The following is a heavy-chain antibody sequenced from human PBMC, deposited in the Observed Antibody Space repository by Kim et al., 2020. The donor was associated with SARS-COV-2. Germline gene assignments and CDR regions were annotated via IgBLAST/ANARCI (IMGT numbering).Heavy chain of an antibody. D-gene: IGHD1-1*01. CDR2: IYSGRAT. CDR3: TRHDDVPVLRNGLDV. J-gene: IGHJ6*02. Sequence: SETLSLTCTVSGVSVTGYYWSWVRQSPEKGLEWIGYIYSGRATMYNPPLNSRVTISVDTSKNQFSLQLVSVTAADTTVYYCTRHDDVPVLRNGLDVWGQG. CDR1: GVSVTGYY. V-gene: IGHV4-59*08.